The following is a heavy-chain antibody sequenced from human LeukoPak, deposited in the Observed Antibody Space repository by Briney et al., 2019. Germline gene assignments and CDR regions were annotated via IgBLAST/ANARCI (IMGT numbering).Heavy chain of an antibody. J-gene: IGHJ4*02. Sequence: GGSLRLSCAASGFTFSSYSMNWVRQAPGKGLEWVSSITQSSDYIYYADSVKGRFIISRDNAKNSLYLQMNSLRAEDTAMYYCARGLNFYGSGRGVDYWSQGTLVTVSS. CDR3: ARGLNFYGSGRGVDY. D-gene: IGHD3-10*01. CDR1: GFTFSSYS. CDR2: ITQSSDYI. V-gene: IGHV3-21*01.